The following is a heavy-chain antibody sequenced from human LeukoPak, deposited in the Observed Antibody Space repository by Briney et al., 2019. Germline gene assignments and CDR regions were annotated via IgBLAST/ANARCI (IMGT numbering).Heavy chain of an antibody. V-gene: IGHV1-2*02. Sequence: ASVKVSCKASGYTFTGYYMHWVRQAPGQGLEWMGWINPNSGGTKYAQKFQGRVTMTRDTSISTAYMELSSLRSEDTAVYYCARALQDYSNYYYYYYMDVWGKGTTVTVSS. CDR2: INPNSGGT. CDR1: GYTFTGYY. J-gene: IGHJ6*03. D-gene: IGHD4-11*01. CDR3: ARALQDYSNYYYYYYMDV.